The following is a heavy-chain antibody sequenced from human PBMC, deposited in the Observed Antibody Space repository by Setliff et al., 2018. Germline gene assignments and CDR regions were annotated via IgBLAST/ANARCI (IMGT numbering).Heavy chain of an antibody. V-gene: IGHV4-34*12. CDR3: ARSFSRREKFLLDY. CDR2: IIHTGST. Sequence: SETLSLSCAVYGGSFSGYYWSWIRQPPGKRLEWIGEIIHTGSTNYNPSLKSRVTISMDTSKNQFSLRVSSVTAADAAVYDCARSFSRREKFLLDYWGQGALVTVPS. CDR1: GGSFSGYY. J-gene: IGHJ4*02.